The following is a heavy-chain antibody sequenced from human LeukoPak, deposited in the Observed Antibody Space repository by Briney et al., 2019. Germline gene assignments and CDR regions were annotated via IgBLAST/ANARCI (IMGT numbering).Heavy chain of an antibody. D-gene: IGHD3-16*02. CDR3: ARAAYDYVWGSYRHIGRFDP. J-gene: IGHJ5*02. Sequence: SETLSLTCAVYGGSFSGYYWSWIRQPPGKGLEWIGEINHSGSTNYNPSLKSRVTISVDTSKSQFSLKLSSVTAADTAVYYCARAAYDYVWGSYRHIGRFDPRGQGTLVTVSS. CDR2: INHSGST. CDR1: GGSFSGYY. V-gene: IGHV4-34*01.